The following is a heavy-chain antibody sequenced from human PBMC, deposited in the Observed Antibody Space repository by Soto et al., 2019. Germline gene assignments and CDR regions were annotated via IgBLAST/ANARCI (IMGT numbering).Heavy chain of an antibody. V-gene: IGHV1-69*13. CDR3: ARELAAVYYYGMDV. J-gene: IGHJ6*02. Sequence: ASVKVSCKVSGGTFSSYAISWVRQAPGQGLEWMGGIIPIFGTANYAQKFQGRVTITADESTSTAYMELSSLRSEDTAVYYCARELAAVYYYGMDVWGQGTTVTVSS. D-gene: IGHD6-13*01. CDR2: IIPIFGTA. CDR1: GGTFSSYA.